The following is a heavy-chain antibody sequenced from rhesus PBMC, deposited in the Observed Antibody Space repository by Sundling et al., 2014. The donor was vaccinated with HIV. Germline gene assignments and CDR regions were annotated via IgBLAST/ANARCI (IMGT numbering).Heavy chain of an antibody. Sequence: EVQLVESGGGLVQPGGSLRLSCAASGFTFSSYDMYWVRQAPGKGLEWISAISSGGDYADSVRGRFTISRDNSKNTLSLQMNSLRAEDTAVYYCAKGKYLDWLFLDYWGQGVLVTVSS. J-gene: IGHJ4*01. CDR3: AKGKYLDWLFLDY. CDR2: ISSGG. CDR1: GFTFSSYD. V-gene: IGHV3-103*01. D-gene: IGHD3-3*01.